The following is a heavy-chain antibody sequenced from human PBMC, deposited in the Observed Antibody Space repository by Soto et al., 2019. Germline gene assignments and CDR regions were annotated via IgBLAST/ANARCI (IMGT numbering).Heavy chain of an antibody. D-gene: IGHD5-18*01. V-gene: IGHV3-30-3*01. J-gene: IGHJ6*02. CDR3: ARDTGPNGYNYYYFGMDV. CDR2: ISYDGSDK. Sequence: PGGSMRLGCAACGFSFKNYAMDGVRQAPGKGLEWVAVISYDGSDKYNANSVKGRFTISRDNSKNTLYLQMNSLRAEDTAVYYCARDTGPNGYNYYYFGMDVWGQGTMVTVSS. CDR1: GFSFKNYA.